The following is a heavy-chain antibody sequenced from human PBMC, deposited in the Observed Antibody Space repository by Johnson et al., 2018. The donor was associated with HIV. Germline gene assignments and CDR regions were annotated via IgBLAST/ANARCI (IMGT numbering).Heavy chain of an antibody. Sequence: QVQLVESGGGLVKPGGSLRLSCAATGFTFSDYYMHWIRQAPGKGLEWVSYISSSGSTTYYADSLKGRFTVSRDNAKNSLSLQMNSLRAEDTAVYYCARESANSGRYSGAFDVWGQGTMVIVSS. J-gene: IGHJ3*01. V-gene: IGHV3-11*04. CDR2: ISSSGSTT. CDR3: ARESANSGRYSGAFDV. D-gene: IGHD1-26*01. CDR1: GFTFSDYY.